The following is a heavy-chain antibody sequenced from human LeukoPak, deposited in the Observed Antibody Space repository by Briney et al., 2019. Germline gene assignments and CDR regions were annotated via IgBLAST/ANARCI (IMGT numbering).Heavy chain of an antibody. CDR3: ARESRQWLIRGYDY. V-gene: IGHV4-34*01. CDR1: GGSFSGYY. J-gene: IGHJ4*02. CDR2: INHSGST. Sequence: PSETLSLTCAVYGGSFSGYYWSWIRQPPGKGLEGIGEINHSGSTNYNPSLKSRVTISVDTSKNQFSLKLSSVTAADTAVYYCARESRQWLIRGYDYWGQGTLVTVSS. D-gene: IGHD6-19*01.